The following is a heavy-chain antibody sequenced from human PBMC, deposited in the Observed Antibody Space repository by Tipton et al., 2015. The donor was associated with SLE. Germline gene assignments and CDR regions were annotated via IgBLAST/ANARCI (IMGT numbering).Heavy chain of an antibody. V-gene: IGHV4-59*11. CDR1: GGSISSHY. CDR3: ARKCSGGSCYNY. D-gene: IGHD2-15*01. J-gene: IGHJ4*02. CDR2: IYYSGST. Sequence: LRLSCTVSGGSISSHYWSWIRQPPGKGLEWIGYIYYSGSTNYNPSLKSRVTISVDTSKKQFSLNLSSVTAADTAVYYCARKCSGGSCYNYWGQGTLVTVSS.